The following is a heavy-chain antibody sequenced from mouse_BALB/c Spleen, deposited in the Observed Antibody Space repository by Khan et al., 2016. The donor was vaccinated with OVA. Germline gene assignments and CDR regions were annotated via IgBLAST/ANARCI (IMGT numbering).Heavy chain of an antibody. Sequence: EVQLVESGGGLVQPKGSLKLSCAASGFTFNTYAMNWVRQAPGNGLEWVARIRSKSNNYATYYADSVTDRFTISRDDSQSMLYLQMNNLKTEDTAMYYCVRPYGDYGYYAMDYWGQGTSVTVSS. J-gene: IGHJ4*01. CDR2: IRSKSNNYAT. V-gene: IGHV10-1*02. CDR1: GFTFNTYA. D-gene: IGHD2-13*01. CDR3: VRPYGDYGYYAMDY.